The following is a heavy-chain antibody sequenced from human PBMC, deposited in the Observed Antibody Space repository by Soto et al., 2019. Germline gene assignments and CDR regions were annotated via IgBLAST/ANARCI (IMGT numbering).Heavy chain of an antibody. J-gene: IGHJ4*02. CDR1: GFTFSSYS. D-gene: IGHD3-22*01. V-gene: IGHV3-23*01. Sequence: GGSLRLSCAASGFTFSSYSMNWVRQAPGKGLEWVSTISGSGDDTYYTDSVKGRFTISRDNSKNTLYVHMNSLRAEDTAVYYCARAQPTYSSSYFDYWGQGTLVTVSS. CDR3: ARAQPTYSSSYFDY. CDR2: ISGSGDDT.